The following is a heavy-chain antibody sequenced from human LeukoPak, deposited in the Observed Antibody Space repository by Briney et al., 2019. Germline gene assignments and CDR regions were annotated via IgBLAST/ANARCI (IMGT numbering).Heavy chain of an antibody. CDR2: IHTSGST. D-gene: IGHD3-3*01. Sequence: PSETLSLTCTVSGGSLSSYYWSWIRQPPGKGLEWIGGIHTSGSTNYNPSLKSRVTMSVDTSKNQFSLKLSSVTAADTAVYYCARDLYYDFWSGYPRGFDPWGQGTLVTVSS. J-gene: IGHJ5*02. CDR3: ARDLYYDFWSGYPRGFDP. CDR1: GGSLSSYY. V-gene: IGHV4-4*07.